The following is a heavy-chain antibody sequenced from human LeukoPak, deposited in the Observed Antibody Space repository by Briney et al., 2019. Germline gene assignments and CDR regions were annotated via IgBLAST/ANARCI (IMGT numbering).Heavy chain of an antibody. D-gene: IGHD4-17*01. J-gene: IGHJ5*02. CDR2: IYYSGST. CDR3: AREGTEGDYVGWFDP. V-gene: IGHV4-31*03. CDR1: GGSISRSDHY. Sequence: SETPSLTCSVSGGSISRSDHYWSWIRQHPGKGLEWIGYIYYSGSTYYNPSLKSRVTISVDTSKNQFSLKLSSVTAADTAVYYCAREGTEGDYVGWFDPWGQGTLVTVSS.